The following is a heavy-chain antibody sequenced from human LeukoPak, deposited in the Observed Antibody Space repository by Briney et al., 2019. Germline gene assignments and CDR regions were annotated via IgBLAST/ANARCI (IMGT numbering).Heavy chain of an antibody. Sequence: GGSLRLSCAASGFTFSSYGMHWVRQAPGKGLEWVVVISYDGSNKYYADSVKGRFTISRDNSKNTLYLQMNSLRAEDTAVYYCAKVDYYDSSGYYASYYYYYGMDVWGQGTTVTVSS. V-gene: IGHV3-30*18. D-gene: IGHD3-22*01. CDR3: AKVDYYDSSGYYASYYYYYGMDV. CDR1: GFTFSSYG. J-gene: IGHJ6*02. CDR2: ISYDGSNK.